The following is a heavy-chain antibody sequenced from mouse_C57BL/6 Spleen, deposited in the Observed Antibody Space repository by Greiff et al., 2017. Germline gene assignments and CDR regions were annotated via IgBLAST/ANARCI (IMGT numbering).Heavy chain of an antibody. V-gene: IGHV1-53*01. J-gene: IGHJ4*01. D-gene: IGHD3-2*02. CDR1: GYTFTSYW. Sequence: QVQLQQPGTELVKPGASVKLSCKASGYTFTSYWMHWVKQRPGQGLEWIGNINPSNGGTNYNEKFKSKATMTVDKSSSTAYMQLSSLTSEDSAVCYWARETAQAGYYAMDYWGQGTSVTVSS. CDR2: INPSNGGT. CDR3: ARETAQAGYYAMDY.